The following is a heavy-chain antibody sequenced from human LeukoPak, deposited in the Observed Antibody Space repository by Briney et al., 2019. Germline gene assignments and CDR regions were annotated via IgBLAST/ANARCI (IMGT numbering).Heavy chain of an antibody. J-gene: IGHJ5*02. CDR3: ARVGYCSSTSCYEGWFDP. CDR2: INPNSGGT. Sequence: GASVKVSCKGSGYTFTGYYLHWVRQAPGPGLEWMGWINPNSGGTNYAQKFQGRVTMTRDTSISTAYMELSRLRSDDTAVYYCARVGYCSSTSCYEGWFDPWGQGTLVTVSS. CDR1: GYTFTGYY. V-gene: IGHV1-2*02. D-gene: IGHD2-2*03.